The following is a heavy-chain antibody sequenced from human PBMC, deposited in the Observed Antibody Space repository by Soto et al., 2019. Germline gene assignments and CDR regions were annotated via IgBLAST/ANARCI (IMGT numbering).Heavy chain of an antibody. J-gene: IGHJ6*02. V-gene: IGHV3-48*02. Sequence: ESGGDLVQPGGSLRLSCAASGFIFSDYTMTWVRQAPGRGLEFVSNISSSGGAIFYAESVKGRFTVSRDNAKNSLYLQMNSLRDEDTAVYFCARDHGGSTWFVGVYYFFGMDVWGQGTAVTVSS. CDR3: ARDHGGSTWFVGVYYFFGMDV. CDR1: GFIFSDYT. D-gene: IGHD6-13*01. CDR2: ISSSGGAI.